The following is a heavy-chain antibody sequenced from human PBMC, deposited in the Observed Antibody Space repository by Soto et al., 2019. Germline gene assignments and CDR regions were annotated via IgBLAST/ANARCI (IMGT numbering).Heavy chain of an antibody. Sequence: QVQLQESGPGLLKPSETLSLTCSVSGGSVSDKTYYWSWIRQPPGQRLEWIGYVYYSGTTNYNPSLKSRVYISVVLSKNRFSLRLSSVTTADTALYYCARTTAVPNTLRSRYFFDYWGQGTLVTVSS. CDR2: VYYSGTT. D-gene: IGHD4-17*01. V-gene: IGHV4-61*01. J-gene: IGHJ4*02. CDR3: ARTTAVPNTLRSRYFFDY. CDR1: GGSVSDKTYY.